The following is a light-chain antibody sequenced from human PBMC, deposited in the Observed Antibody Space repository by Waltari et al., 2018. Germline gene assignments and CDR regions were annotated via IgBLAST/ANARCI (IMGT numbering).Light chain of an antibody. CDR2: AAS. CDR3: QQTYRLPPT. V-gene: IGKV1-39*01. J-gene: IGKJ1*01. CDR1: QSISSY. Sequence: DIQMTQSPSSLSASVGDRVTITCRASQSISSYSNWYQQKPGKPPKLLISAASTLQSGVPSRFTGTESGTDFTLTISSLQPEDFATYFCQQTYRLPPTFGQGTKVEIK.